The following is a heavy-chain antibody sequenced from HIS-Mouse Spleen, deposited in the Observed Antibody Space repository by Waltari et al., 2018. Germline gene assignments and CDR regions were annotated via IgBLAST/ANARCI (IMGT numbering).Heavy chain of an antibody. V-gene: IGHV2-70*15. CDR3: ARIAEGYTSGWYAFDY. CDR2: IDWDDEK. D-gene: IGHD6-19*01. J-gene: IGHJ4*02. CDR1: AFSPSTSGMC. Sequence: QVTLRESGPALVKPTQPLPLTCTFPAFSPSTSGMCVSWIRQPPGKALEWLARIDWDDEKYYSPYLQTRLTISRDTSKKQVCLTMTNMEPLDTATYYCARIAEGYTSGWYAFDYWGQGTLVTVSS.